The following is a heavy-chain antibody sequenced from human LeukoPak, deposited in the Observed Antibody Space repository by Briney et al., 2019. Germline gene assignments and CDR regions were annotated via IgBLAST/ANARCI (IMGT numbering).Heavy chain of an antibody. CDR3: AIGGGRGTIVFYYYYMDV. CDR2: IYSGGST. J-gene: IGHJ6*03. D-gene: IGHD1-7*01. Sequence: GGSLRLSCAASGFTVSSNYMSWVRQAPGKGLEWVSVIYSGGSTYYADSVKGRFTISRDNSKNTLYLQMNSLRAEDTAVYYCAIGGGRGTIVFYYYYMDVCDKETTVTVSS. V-gene: IGHV3-53*01. CDR1: GFTVSSNY.